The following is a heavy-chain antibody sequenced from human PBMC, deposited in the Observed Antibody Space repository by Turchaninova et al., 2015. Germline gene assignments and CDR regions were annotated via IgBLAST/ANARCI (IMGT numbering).Heavy chain of an antibody. CDR3: AKGYFLTGYDSDFGDY. V-gene: IGHV3-30*18. CDR2: ISYDGSNE. J-gene: IGHJ4*02. CDR1: GFSFSAFG. D-gene: IGHD3/OR15-3a*01. Sequence: QVQLVESGGGVVQPGRSLRLTCAAAGFSFSAFGMHWGRQAPGKGLEWVAVISYDGSNEYYADSVMGRFTISRDNSRSRLHLQMNSLRPEDTAVYYCAKGYFLTGYDSDFGDYWGQGILVTVSS.